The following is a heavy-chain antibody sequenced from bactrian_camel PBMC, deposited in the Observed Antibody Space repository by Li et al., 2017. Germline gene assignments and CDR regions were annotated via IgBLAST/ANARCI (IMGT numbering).Heavy chain of an antibody. CDR3: AADDHPRRCLGCRDDYCFRY. Sequence: VQLVESGGGAVQAGGSLTLSCAASGYSGGFVCMAWFRQPPGKEREGVASIMNNFGRTYYADFAKGRFTISRDSAEPTLYLELDSLRPEDTANYYCAADDHPRRCLGCRDDYCFRYWGQGTQVTVS. CDR1: GYSGGFVC. D-gene: IGHD3*01. J-gene: IGHJ6*01. V-gene: IGHV3S63*01. CDR2: IMNNFGRT.